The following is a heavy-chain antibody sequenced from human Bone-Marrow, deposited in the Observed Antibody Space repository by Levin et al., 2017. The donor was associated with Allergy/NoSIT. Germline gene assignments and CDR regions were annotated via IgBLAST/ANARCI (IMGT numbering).Heavy chain of an antibody. J-gene: IGHJ4*02. D-gene: IGHD5-18*01. Sequence: NSSETLSLTCTVSNGSIGSGYYWGWIRQPPGKGLEWIASMFHNGKTYYNPALQRRVSMSIDTSKQHFSLRLTSVTAADTAVYYCARTDTVMTHDYWGLGTLVTVSS. CDR2: MFHNGKT. CDR1: NGSIGSGYY. CDR3: ARTDTVMTHDY. V-gene: IGHV4-38-2*02.